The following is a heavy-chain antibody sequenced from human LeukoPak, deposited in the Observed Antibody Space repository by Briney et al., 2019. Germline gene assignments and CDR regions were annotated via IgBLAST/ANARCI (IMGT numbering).Heavy chain of an antibody. J-gene: IGHJ3*02. CDR1: GYTFTSYD. CDR2: MNPNSGNT. CDR3: ARGQGGSYSDDAFDI. Sequence: GASVKVSCKASGYTFTSYDINWVRQATGQGLEWMGWMNPNSGNTGHAQKFQGRVTMTRNTSISAAYMELSSLRSEDTAVYYCARGQGGSYSDDAFDIWGQGTMVTVSS. D-gene: IGHD1-26*01. V-gene: IGHV1-8*01.